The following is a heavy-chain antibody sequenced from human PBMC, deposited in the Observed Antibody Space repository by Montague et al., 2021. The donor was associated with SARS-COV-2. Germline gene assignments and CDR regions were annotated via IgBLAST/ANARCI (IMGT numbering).Heavy chain of an antibody. CDR1: GGSISSSSYY. V-gene: IGHV4-39*01. CDR2: IYYSGST. Sequence: SETLSLTCTVSGGSISSSSYYWGWIRQPPGKGLEWIGSIYYSGSTYYNPSLKSRATISVDTSKNQFSLKLSSVTAADTAVYYCARFPTSYYYDSKAAPATPDAFDIWGRGTMVTVSS. CDR3: ARFPTSYYYDSKAAPATPDAFDI. J-gene: IGHJ3*02. D-gene: IGHD3-22*01.